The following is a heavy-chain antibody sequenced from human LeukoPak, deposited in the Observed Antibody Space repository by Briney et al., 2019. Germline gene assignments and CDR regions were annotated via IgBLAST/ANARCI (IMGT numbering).Heavy chain of an antibody. CDR2: IYFSGST. CDR3: AREDGYYFDY. V-gene: IGHV4-59*01. Sequence: SETLSLTCTVSGGSISSYYWSWIRQPPGKGLEWIGYIYFSGSTNYNPSLRSRVTVSVDTSKNQFSLKLSPVTAADTAVYYCAREDGYYFDYWGQGILVTVSS. CDR1: GGSISSYY. D-gene: IGHD5-24*01. J-gene: IGHJ4*02.